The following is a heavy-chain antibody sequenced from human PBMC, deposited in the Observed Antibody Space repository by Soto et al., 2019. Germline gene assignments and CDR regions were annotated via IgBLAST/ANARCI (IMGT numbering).Heavy chain of an antibody. CDR3: AREFPALGYGMDV. CDR1: GGSFSGYY. V-gene: IGHV4-34*01. CDR2: INHSGST. J-gene: IGHJ6*02. D-gene: IGHD2-2*01. Sequence: SSETLSLTCAVYGGSFSGYYWSWIRQPPGKGLEWIGEINHSGSTNYNPSLKSRVTISVDTSKNQFSLKLSSVTAADTAVYYCAREFPALGYGMDVWGQGTTVTVSS.